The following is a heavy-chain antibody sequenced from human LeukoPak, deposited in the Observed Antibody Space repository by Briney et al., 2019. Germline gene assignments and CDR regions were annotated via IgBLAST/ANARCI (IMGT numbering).Heavy chain of an antibody. CDR3: ASGIAVTSSFDF. Sequence: GGSLRLSCAASGFTFSSYTMNWVRQAPGKGLEWVSSISVGSNYIYYADSVKGRFTISRDNAKNSLYLQMNRLRAEDTAVYYCASGIAVTSSFDFWGQGTLVTVSS. CDR2: ISVGSNYI. V-gene: IGHV3-21*01. J-gene: IGHJ4*02. CDR1: GFTFSSYT. D-gene: IGHD6-19*01.